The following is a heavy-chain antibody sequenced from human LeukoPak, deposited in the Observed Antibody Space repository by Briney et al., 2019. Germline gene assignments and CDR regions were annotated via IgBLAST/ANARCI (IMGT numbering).Heavy chain of an antibody. CDR2: IQNTGGT. D-gene: IGHD6-19*01. CDR3: VKHGSGWSFDY. V-gene: IGHV4-59*01. J-gene: IGHJ4*02. CDR1: SASISSYY. Sequence: SETLSLTCTVSSASISSYYWGWTRQSPGKGLEWIGYIQNTGGTNYNPSLTSRVSTSKDTSKNQFSLRVRSVTAADTAVYYCVKHGSGWSFDYWGQGTLVTVSS.